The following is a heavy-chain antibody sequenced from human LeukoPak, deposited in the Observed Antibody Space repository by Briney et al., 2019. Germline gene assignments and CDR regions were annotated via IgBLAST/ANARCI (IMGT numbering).Heavy chain of an antibody. Sequence: GGSLRLSCAASGFTFSSYGMHWVRQAPGKGLEWVAFIRYDGSNKYYADSVKGRFTISRDNSKNTLYLQMNSLRAEDTAVYYCAKDWGLAAGTFDYWGQGTLVTVSS. V-gene: IGHV3-30*02. D-gene: IGHD6-13*01. CDR2: IRYDGSNK. CDR3: AKDWGLAAGTFDY. J-gene: IGHJ4*02. CDR1: GFTFSSYG.